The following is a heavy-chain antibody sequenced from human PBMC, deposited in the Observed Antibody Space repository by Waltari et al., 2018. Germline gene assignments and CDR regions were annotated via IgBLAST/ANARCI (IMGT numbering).Heavy chain of an antibody. D-gene: IGHD3-22*01. Sequence: QVQLVQSGAEVKKPGSSVKVSCKASGGTFSSYTISWVRQAPGPGLEWMGRIIPILGIANYAQKFQGRVTITADKSTSTAYMELSSLRSEDTAVYYCAILPGSYYYDSSGYYYQDWFDPWGQGTLVTVSS. J-gene: IGHJ5*02. V-gene: IGHV1-69*02. CDR2: IIPILGIA. CDR3: AILPGSYYYDSSGYYYQDWFDP. CDR1: GGTFSSYT.